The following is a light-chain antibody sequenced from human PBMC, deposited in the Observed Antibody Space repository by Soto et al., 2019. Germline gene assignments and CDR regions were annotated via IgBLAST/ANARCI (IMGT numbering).Light chain of an antibody. CDR3: MKGTHWPRK. J-gene: IGKJ1*01. CDR2: KVS. Sequence: VMTHSPRTLPVTPGEPASISFRSSQVLLYNNTYNYLDWYVQKPGQSPRRLIYKVSKRDSGVPDRLSGSGSGTDFTLKISRVEAEDVGVYYCMKGTHWPRKFGQGTKVDIK. V-gene: IGKV2-30*01. CDR1: QVLLYNNTYNY.